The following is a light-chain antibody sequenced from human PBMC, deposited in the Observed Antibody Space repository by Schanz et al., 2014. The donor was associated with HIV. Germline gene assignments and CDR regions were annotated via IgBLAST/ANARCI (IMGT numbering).Light chain of an antibody. CDR2: DSV. CDR1: TSNTGAGYV. J-gene: IGLJ2*01. Sequence: QSVLTQPPSVAGAPGQRVTISCTGSTSNTGAGYVVPWYQQLPGTAPKLLIYDSVHRPSGVPDRFSGSKSGTSASLVITGLQFEDEGDYYCQSYDSRLSEVFGAGTKLTVL. V-gene: IGLV1-40*01. CDR3: QSYDSRLSEV.